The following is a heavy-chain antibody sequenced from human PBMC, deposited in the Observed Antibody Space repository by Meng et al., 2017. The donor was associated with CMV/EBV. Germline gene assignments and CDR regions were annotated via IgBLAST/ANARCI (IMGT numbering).Heavy chain of an antibody. Sequence: GGPWGPPCAVPGFSFNIYSVNWVRQGPGKGLEWLSYISSGFSGRQYADSVKGRFTISTDSDKSLLFLEMNNLRAEDTAVYYCARDRDWAFDYWGQGTLVTVSS. J-gene: IGHJ4*02. CDR3: ARDRDWAFDY. CDR1: GFSFNIYS. D-gene: IGHD3/OR15-3a*01. CDR2: ISSGFSGR. V-gene: IGHV3-48*04.